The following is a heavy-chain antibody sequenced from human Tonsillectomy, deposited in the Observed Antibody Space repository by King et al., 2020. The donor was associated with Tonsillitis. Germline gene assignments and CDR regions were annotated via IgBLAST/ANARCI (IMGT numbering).Heavy chain of an antibody. V-gene: IGHV3-23*04. CDR2: ISGSGVTT. D-gene: IGHD3-22*01. CDR1: GFTFSNWA. J-gene: IGHJ4*02. Sequence: VQLVESGGDLVQPGGSLRISCAVSGFTFSNWAMSWVRQAPGKGLQWVSGISGSGVTTFYAESVKGRFTISRDNSENTLYLQMSSLRAEDTAVYYCAKDVTYYYDNRGHRHFDSWGQGTLVTVSS. CDR3: AKDVTYYYDNRGHRHFDS.